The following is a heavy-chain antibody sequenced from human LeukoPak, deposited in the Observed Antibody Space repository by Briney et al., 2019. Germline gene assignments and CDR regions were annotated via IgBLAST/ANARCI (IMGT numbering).Heavy chain of an antibody. D-gene: IGHD6-6*01. Sequence: PGGSLRLSCEGTGFSFGIYWMSWVRQAPGKGLEWVANINEDGSEKYYVDSVKGRFTISRDNGKNALYLQMNSLRAEDTAVYYCARDRSSSSLDVWGKGTTVTVSS. V-gene: IGHV3-7*01. CDR3: ARDRSSSSLDV. CDR2: INEDGSEK. CDR1: GFSFGIYW. J-gene: IGHJ6*04.